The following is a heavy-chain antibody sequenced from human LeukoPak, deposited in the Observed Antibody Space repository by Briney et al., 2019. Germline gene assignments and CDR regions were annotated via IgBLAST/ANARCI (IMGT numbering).Heavy chain of an antibody. J-gene: IGHJ4*02. CDR2: INPNNGGT. V-gene: IGHV1-2*02. D-gene: IGHD3-22*01. Sequence: ASVKVSCKASGYTFTGYYIHWVRQAPGQGLEWIGWINPNNGGTNYAQKFQDRVTMTRDTSISTAYMELSRQTSDDTAVYYCARDQNFHGSGGYYGIDCWGQGSLVTVSS. CDR3: ARDQNFHGSGGYYGIDC. CDR1: GYTFTGYY.